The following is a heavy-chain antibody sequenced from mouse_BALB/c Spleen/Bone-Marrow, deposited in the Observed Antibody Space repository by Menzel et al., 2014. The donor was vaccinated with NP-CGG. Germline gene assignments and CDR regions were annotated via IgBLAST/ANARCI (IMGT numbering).Heavy chain of an antibody. D-gene: IGHD1-1*01. Sequence: EVKLVESGGGLVKPGGSLKLSCAASGFAFSSYGMSWVRQTPEKRLEWVAYISSGGGSTCYPDTVKGRFTISRDNAKNTLFLQMSSLKSEDTAMYYCARPLYYYGSSPFYAMDYWGQGTSVTVSS. V-gene: IGHV5-12-1*01. J-gene: IGHJ4*01. CDR2: ISSGGGST. CDR1: GFAFSSYG. CDR3: ARPLYYYGSSPFYAMDY.